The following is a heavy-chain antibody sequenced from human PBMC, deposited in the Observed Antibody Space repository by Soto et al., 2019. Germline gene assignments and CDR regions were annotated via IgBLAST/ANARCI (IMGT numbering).Heavy chain of an antibody. CDR2: INHSGST. D-gene: IGHD3-3*01. Sequence: SETLSLTCAVYGGSFSGYYWSWIRQPPGKGLEWIGEINHSGSTNYNPSLKSRVTISVDTSKNQFSLKLGSVTAADTAVYYCARGASRAYYDFWSGYYTRINWFDPWGQGTLVTVSS. V-gene: IGHV4-34*01. CDR3: ARGASRAYYDFWSGYYTRINWFDP. CDR1: GGSFSGYY. J-gene: IGHJ5*02.